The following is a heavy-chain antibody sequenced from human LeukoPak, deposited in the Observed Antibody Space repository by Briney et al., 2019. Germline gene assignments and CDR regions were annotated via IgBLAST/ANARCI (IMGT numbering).Heavy chain of an antibody. CDR1: GFTFSRYS. J-gene: IGHJ4*02. CDR2: INNSSDSM. D-gene: IGHD3-3*01. V-gene: IGHV3-48*01. Sequence: GGSLRLSCVASGFTFSRYSMNWVRQAPGKGLEWVSYINNSSDSMNNADSVKGRFTISRDNVKNSVYLQMDSLRAEDTAVYYCARGVQEGFLEWVGDYWGQGAMVTVSS. CDR3: ARGVQEGFLEWVGDY.